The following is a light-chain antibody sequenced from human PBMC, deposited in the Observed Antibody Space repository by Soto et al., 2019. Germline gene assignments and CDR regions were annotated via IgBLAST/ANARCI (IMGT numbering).Light chain of an antibody. Sequence: SVLTQPRSVSGSPGQSVTISYTGTNSDVGGYNYVSWYQQYPGKAPKLMISGVSERPSGVPDRFSGSKSGNTASLTISGLQAEDEADYYFCSYVDTDTWVFGGGTKVTVL. CDR2: GVS. V-gene: IGLV2-11*01. CDR3: CSYVDTDTWV. J-gene: IGLJ3*02. CDR1: NSDVGGYNY.